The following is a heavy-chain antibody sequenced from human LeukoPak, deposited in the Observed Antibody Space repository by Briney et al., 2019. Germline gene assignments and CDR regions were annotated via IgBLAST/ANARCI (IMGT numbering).Heavy chain of an antibody. Sequence: GGSLRLSCAASGFTFSSYGMHWVRQAPGKGLEWVAFIRDDGSNKYYADSVKGRFTISRDNAKNSLYLQMNSLRAEDTAVYYXXXXXRSHYDSSGSYYDYWGQGTLVTVSS. D-gene: IGHD3-22*01. CDR1: GFTFSSYG. CDR3: XXXXRSHYDSSGSYYDY. CDR2: IRDDGSNK. J-gene: IGHJ4*02. V-gene: IGHV3-30*02.